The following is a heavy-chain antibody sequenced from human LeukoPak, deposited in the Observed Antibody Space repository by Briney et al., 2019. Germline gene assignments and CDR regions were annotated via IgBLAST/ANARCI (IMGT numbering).Heavy chain of an antibody. CDR2: ISTSGST. D-gene: IGHD2-15*01. CDR3: AREGKPTPGWFSP. Sequence: SETLSLTCTVSAASISNYHWSWIRHPAGKGLEWIGRISTSGSTNYNPSLKSRVTMSVDTSKNQFSLKLTSVTAANTAVYHCAREGKPTPGWFSPWRQGTLVTVSS. V-gene: IGHV4-4*07. J-gene: IGHJ5*02. CDR1: AASISNYH.